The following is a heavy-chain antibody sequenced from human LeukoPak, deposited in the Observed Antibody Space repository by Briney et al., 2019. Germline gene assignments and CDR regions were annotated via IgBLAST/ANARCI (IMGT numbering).Heavy chain of an antibody. V-gene: IGHV1-18*01. J-gene: IGHJ4*02. D-gene: IGHD2-2*01. CDR1: GYTFTSYG. CDR3: AREGGLYCSSTSCYYY. Sequence: GASVKVSCKASGYTFTSYGISWVRQAPGQGLEWMGWISAYNGNTNYAQKLQGRVTMTRDTSTSTVYMELSSLRSEDTAVYYCAREGGLYCSSTSCYYYWGQGTLVTVSS. CDR2: ISAYNGNT.